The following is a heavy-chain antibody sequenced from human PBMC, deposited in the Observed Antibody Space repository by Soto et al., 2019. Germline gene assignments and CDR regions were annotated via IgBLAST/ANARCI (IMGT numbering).Heavy chain of an antibody. D-gene: IGHD3-9*01. V-gene: IGHV1-46*01. Sequence: QVQLVPSGAEVKKPGASVKVSCKASGSTFSSYYIHGARQAPGQGLEGIGIINPNGGSTNSAQNFKGRLTVTRDTSTATVYIDRSALTSDDTAMYYWARGLGLGDCWGQGTLVTVSS. CDR3: ARGLGLGDC. J-gene: IGHJ4*02. CDR2: INPNGGST. CDR1: GSTFSSYY.